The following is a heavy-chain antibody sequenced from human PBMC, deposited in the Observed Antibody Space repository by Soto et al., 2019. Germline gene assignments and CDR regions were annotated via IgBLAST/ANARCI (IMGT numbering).Heavy chain of an antibody. CDR2: TSFDGNRK. V-gene: IGHV3-30-3*01. J-gene: IGHJ6*02. Sequence: VGSLRLSCAASGFTFDKFDMHWVRQAPGKGLQWVAVTSFDGNRKYYAASVKGRFTISRDNSNNTLHLQMNNLRDDDSAVYYCVREGGVPAAIGHYYYGMDVWGQGTAVTVSS. D-gene: IGHD2-2*02. CDR1: GFTFDKFD. CDR3: VREGGVPAAIGHYYYGMDV.